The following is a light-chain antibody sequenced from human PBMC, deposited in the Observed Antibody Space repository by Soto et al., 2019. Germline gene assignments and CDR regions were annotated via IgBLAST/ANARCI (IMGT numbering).Light chain of an antibody. V-gene: IGKV1-5*01. CDR3: QQYKSYWT. CDR2: DAS. CDR1: QSVSSW. J-gene: IGKJ1*01. Sequence: DIQLTQSPSTLSASVGERVTLTCRASQSVSSWLAWFQQKPGKTPKVLIYDASSLASGIPARFSGSGSGTEFPLTISSLQPDDFATYCCQQYKSYWTFGQGTKVDIK.